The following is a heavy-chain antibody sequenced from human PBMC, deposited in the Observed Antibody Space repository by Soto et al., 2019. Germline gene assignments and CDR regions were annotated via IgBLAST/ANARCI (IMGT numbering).Heavy chain of an antibody. V-gene: IGHV4-59*08. CDR1: GGSISNYY. CDR3: ASSLRAAFDV. CDR2: IYYSGST. Sequence: SETLSLTCTVSGGSISNYYWSWIRQPPGKGLEWIGYIYYSGSTNYNPSLKSRVTISVDTSKNQFSLKLSSVTAADTAVYYCASSLRAAFDVWGQGTMVTVSS. J-gene: IGHJ3*01.